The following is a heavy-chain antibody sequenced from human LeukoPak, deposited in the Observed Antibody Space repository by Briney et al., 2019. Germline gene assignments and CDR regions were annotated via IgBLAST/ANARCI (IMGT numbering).Heavy chain of an antibody. Sequence: SETLSLTCTVSGGSISSYYWSWIRQPPGKGLEWIGYIYYSGSTNYNPPLKSRVTISVDTSKNQFSLKLSSVTAADTAVYYCARMYCSSTSCYPNIPYYFDYWGQGTLVTVSS. D-gene: IGHD2-2*01. CDR1: GGSISSYY. J-gene: IGHJ4*02. CDR3: ARMYCSSTSCYPNIPYYFDY. V-gene: IGHV4-59*08. CDR2: IYYSGST.